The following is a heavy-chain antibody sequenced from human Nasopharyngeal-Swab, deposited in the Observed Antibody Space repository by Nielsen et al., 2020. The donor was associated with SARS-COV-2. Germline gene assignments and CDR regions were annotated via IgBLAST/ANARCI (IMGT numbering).Heavy chain of an antibody. D-gene: IGHD2-2*01. CDR2: ISSSGSTI. CDR1: GFTFSDYY. CDR3: ARDLSVVVPAATISYYYYGMDV. J-gene: IGHJ6*02. Sequence: GESLKISCAASGFTFSDYYMSWIRQAPGKGLEWVSYISSSGSTIYYADSVKGRFTISRDNAKNSLYLQMNSLRAEDTAVYYCARDLSVVVPAATISYYYYGMDVWGQGTTVTVSS. V-gene: IGHV3-11*04.